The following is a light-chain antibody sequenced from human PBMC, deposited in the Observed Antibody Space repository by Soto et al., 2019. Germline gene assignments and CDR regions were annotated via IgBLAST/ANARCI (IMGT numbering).Light chain of an antibody. CDR1: QSVSSN. CDR3: QQYNNWPPIT. J-gene: IGKJ5*01. CDR2: GAS. Sequence: EIVLTQSPDALSLSPGERVSLSCRASQSVSSNLAWYQQKPGQAPRLLIYGASTRATGIPARFSGSGSGTEFTLTISSLQSEDSAVYYCQQYNNWPPITFGQGTRLEIK. V-gene: IGKV3-15*01.